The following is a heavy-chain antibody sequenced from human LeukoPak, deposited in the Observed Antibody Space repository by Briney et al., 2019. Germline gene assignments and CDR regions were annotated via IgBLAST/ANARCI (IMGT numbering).Heavy chain of an antibody. J-gene: IGHJ4*02. CDR1: GFTFSSYA. V-gene: IGHV3-23*01. D-gene: IGHD4-23*01. CDR3: AKDQYGGNPQYYFDY. CDR2: ISGSGGST. Sequence: PGGSLRLSCAASGFTFSSYAMSWVRQAPGKGLEWVSVISGSGGSTSYADSVKGRFTISRDNSKSTLSLQMNSLRAEDTAVYYCAKDQYGGNPQYYFDYWGQGTLVTVSS.